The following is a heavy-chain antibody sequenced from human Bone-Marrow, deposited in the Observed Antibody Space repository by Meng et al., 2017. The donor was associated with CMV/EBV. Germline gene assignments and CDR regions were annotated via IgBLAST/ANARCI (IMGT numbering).Heavy chain of an antibody. CDR1: GGPMRSYY. Sequence: SETLSLTCSVSGGPMRSYYWSWIRQPPGEGLEWIGYIYYTGSTDYNPSLKSRVTISLDTPNNQFSLRLNSVTAADTAVYYCARQGGDANWFDPWGQGTLVTVSS. CDR3: ARQGGDANWFDP. D-gene: IGHD3-16*01. J-gene: IGHJ5*02. CDR2: IYYTGST. V-gene: IGHV4-59*01.